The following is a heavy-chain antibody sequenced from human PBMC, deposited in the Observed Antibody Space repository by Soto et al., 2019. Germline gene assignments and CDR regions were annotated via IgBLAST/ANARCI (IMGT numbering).Heavy chain of an antibody. D-gene: IGHD3-22*01. CDR2: ISYDGSKK. J-gene: IGHJ5*02. V-gene: IGHV3-30*18. Sequence: QVQLVESGGGVVQPGRSLRLSCAASGITFSSYGMHWVRQAPGKGLEWVALISYDGSKKYYADSVKGRLTISRDNSKNTLYLQMNSLRAEDTAVYYCAKDRWDYYDKRGCFAPWGQGTLVTVSS. CDR3: AKDRWDYYDKRGCFAP. CDR1: GITFSSYG.